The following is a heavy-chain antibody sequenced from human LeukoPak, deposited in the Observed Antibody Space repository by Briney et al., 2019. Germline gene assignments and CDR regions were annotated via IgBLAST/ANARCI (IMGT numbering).Heavy chain of an antibody. D-gene: IGHD5-18*01. CDR1: GFAFSSYT. CDR3: ARPDEYSYLYGMDV. CDR2: ISSSSSYI. Sequence: GGSLRLSCAASGFAFSSYTMNWVRQAPGKGLEWVSSISSSSSYIYYADSVKGRFTISRDNAKNSLYLQMNSLRAEDTAVYYCARPDEYSYLYGMDVWGQGTTVTVSS. J-gene: IGHJ6*02. V-gene: IGHV3-21*01.